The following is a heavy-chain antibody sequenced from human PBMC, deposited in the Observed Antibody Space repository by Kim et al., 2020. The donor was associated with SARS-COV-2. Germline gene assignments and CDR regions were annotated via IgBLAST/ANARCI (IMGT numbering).Heavy chain of an antibody. CDR1: GFTFSSYS. V-gene: IGHV3-21*01. J-gene: IGHJ6*02. Sequence: GGSLRLSCAASGFTFSSYSMNWVRQAPGKGLEWVSSISSSSSYIYYADSVKGRFTISRDNAKNSLYLQMNSLRAEDTAVYYCARDQQYSSSWYLTYVEYYYYGMDVWGQGTTVTVSS. CDR2: ISSSSSYI. CDR3: ARDQQYSSSWYLTYVEYYYYGMDV. D-gene: IGHD6-13*01.